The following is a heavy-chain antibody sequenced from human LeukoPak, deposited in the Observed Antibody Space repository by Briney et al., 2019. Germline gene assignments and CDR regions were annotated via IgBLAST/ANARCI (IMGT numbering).Heavy chain of an antibody. CDR1: GYALTAYD. J-gene: IGHJ6*02. Sequence: GASVKGSCKASGYALTAYDMHWVRQAPGQGLEWMGWINPNRGGTNYAQNCQGRVNTTRDTSINTAYMELSGLTSDATAVYYCAALPSGYYYGVDVWGQGTPVTVSS. V-gene: IGHV1-2*02. D-gene: IGHD6-25*01. CDR2: INPNRGGT. CDR3: AALPSGYYYGVDV.